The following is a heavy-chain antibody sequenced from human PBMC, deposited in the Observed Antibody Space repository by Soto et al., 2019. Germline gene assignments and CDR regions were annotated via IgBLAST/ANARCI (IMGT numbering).Heavy chain of an antibody. CDR3: SRGFSGDYLAYFDY. D-gene: IGHD5-12*01. J-gene: IGHJ4*02. CDR1: GFTFSGSS. Sequence: EVQLVESGGGLVQPGESLKLSCAASGFTFSGSSMHWVRQASGNGLEWIGRIRTKPNNYAKAYAASAKGRFTISRDDSQNTPYLQMNSVKSEDTAVYYCSRGFSGDYLAYFDYWGRGTLVTVSS. V-gene: IGHV3-73*01. CDR2: IRTKPNNYAK.